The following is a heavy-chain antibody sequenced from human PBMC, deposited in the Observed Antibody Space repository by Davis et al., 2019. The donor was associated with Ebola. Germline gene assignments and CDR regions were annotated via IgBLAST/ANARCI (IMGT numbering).Heavy chain of an antibody. Sequence: ASVQVSCKASGYTFTNYGITWVRQAPGQGLEWMGWINPHNGNTNYAQNAQGRVTMTTDTSTSTAYMEVGSLKSDDTAVYYCARAQFPTTSDHWGQGTLVTVSS. CDR1: GYTFTNYG. CDR3: ARAQFPTTSDH. V-gene: IGHV1-18*04. J-gene: IGHJ4*02. CDR2: INPHNGNT. D-gene: IGHD1-1*01.